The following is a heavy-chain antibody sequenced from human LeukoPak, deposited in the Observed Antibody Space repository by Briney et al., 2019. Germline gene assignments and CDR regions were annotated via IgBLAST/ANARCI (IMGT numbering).Heavy chain of an antibody. D-gene: IGHD1-26*01. V-gene: IGHV4-61*02. CDR3: ARDVRGWELLTAVAFDI. J-gene: IGHJ3*02. Sequence: SGTLSLTWTVSGGSISSGSYYWSWIRQPAGKGLEWIGRIYTSGSTNYNPSLKSRVTISVDTSKNQFSLKLSSVTAADTAVYYCARDVRGWELLTAVAFDIWGQGTMVTVSS. CDR1: GGSISSGSYY. CDR2: IYTSGST.